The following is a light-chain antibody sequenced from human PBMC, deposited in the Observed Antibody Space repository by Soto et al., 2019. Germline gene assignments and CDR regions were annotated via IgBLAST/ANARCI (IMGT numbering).Light chain of an antibody. V-gene: IGLV3-27*01. CDR2: KDS. CDR3: YSAADNTSRV. CDR1: VLAKKY. Sequence: SYELTQPSSVSVSPGQTARITCSGDVLAKKYARWFQQKPGQAPVLVIYKDSERPSGIPGRFSGSSSGTTVTLTISGAQVEDEADYYCYSAADNTSRVFGGGTKLTVL. J-gene: IGLJ3*02.